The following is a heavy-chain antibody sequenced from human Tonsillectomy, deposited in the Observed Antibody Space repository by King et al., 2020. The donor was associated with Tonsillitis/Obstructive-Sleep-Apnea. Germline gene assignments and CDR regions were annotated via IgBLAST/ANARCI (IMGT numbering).Heavy chain of an antibody. CDR1: GGSISSSSYY. Sequence: QLQESGPGLVKPSETLSLTCTVSGGSISSSSYYWGWIRQPPGKGLEWIGSIYYSGSTYYNPSLKSRVTISVDTSKNQFSLKLSSVTAADTAVYYCSRLPVLEWFLPYYYYYYMDVWGKGTTVTVSS. J-gene: IGHJ6*03. CDR3: SRLPVLEWFLPYYYYYYMDV. V-gene: IGHV4-39*01. D-gene: IGHD3-3*01. CDR2: IYYSGST.